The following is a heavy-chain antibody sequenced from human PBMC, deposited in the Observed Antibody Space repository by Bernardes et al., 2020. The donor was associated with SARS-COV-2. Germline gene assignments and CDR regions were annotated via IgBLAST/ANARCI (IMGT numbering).Heavy chain of an antibody. Sequence: SETLSLTCAVYGGSFSGYYWSWIRQPPGKGLEWIGEIDHSGTTNYNPSLKSRVTISIDTSNNQFSLKLSSATAADTAVYYCASLKEAFYEYIWGSPRMYYFDSWGQGTLVTVSS. CDR3: ASLKEAFYEYIWGSPRMYYFDS. CDR2: IDHSGTT. D-gene: IGHD3-16*01. V-gene: IGHV4-34*01. J-gene: IGHJ4*02. CDR1: GGSFSGYY.